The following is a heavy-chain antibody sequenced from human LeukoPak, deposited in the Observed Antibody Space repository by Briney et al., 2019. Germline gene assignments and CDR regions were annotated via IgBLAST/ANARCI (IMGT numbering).Heavy chain of an antibody. Sequence: GGSLRLSCAASEFTFSRYWMSWVRQAPGKGLEWVANIKQDGSTKYYLDSVKGRLTVSRGNAKNSVFLQINSLRAEDTAIYYCARIGYSSSSFDYWGQGTLVTVSS. J-gene: IGHJ4*02. V-gene: IGHV3-7*03. D-gene: IGHD6-6*01. CDR1: EFTFSRYW. CDR2: IKQDGSTK. CDR3: ARIGYSSSSFDY.